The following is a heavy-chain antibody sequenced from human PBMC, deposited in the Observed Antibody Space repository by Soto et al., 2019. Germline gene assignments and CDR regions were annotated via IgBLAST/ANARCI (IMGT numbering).Heavy chain of an antibody. Sequence: PSETLSLTCTVSGGSISSGGYYWSWIRQHPGKGLEWIGYIYYSGSTYYNPSLKSRVIISVDTSKNQFSLKLSSVTAADKAVYYRETSSGVVDHYLGVWGQGTTVTVSS. J-gene: IGHJ6*02. CDR1: GGSISSGGYY. V-gene: IGHV4-31*03. CDR3: ETSSGVVDHYLGV. D-gene: IGHD3-3*01. CDR2: IYYSGST.